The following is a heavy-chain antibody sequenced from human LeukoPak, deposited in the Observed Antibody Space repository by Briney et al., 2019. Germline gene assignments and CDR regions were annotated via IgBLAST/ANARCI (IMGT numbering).Heavy chain of an antibody. V-gene: IGHV1-2*02. CDR2: INPNSGGT. J-gene: IGHJ3*02. CDR3: ASRGAGIAANAFDI. Sequence: GASVKVSCKASGYSFTGYYMHWVRQAPGQGLEWMGWINPNSGGTNYAQKFQGRVTMTRNTSISTAYMELSSLRSEDTAVYYCASRGAGIAANAFDIWGQGTMVTVSS. D-gene: IGHD6-13*01. CDR1: GYSFTGYY.